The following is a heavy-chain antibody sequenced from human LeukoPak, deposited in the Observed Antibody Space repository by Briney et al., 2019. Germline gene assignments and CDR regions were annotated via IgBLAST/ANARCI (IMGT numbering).Heavy chain of an antibody. V-gene: IGHV1-18*01. J-gene: IGHJ6*02. CDR2: ISGYNGNT. Sequence: ASVKVSCKASAYTFISYGINWVRQAPGQGLEWMGWISGYNGNTNYAQNLQGRVTMTRDTSTSTAYMELRSLRSDDTAVYYCARELGGAGSYFFPYYGMDVWGQGTTVTVSS. CDR1: AYTFISYG. D-gene: IGHD3-10*01. CDR3: ARELGGAGSYFFPYYGMDV.